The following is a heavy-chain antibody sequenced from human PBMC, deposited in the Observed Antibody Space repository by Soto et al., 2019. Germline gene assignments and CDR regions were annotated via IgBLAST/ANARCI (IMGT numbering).Heavy chain of an antibody. CDR1: GGSISSSSYY. Sequence: SETLSLTCTVSGGSISSSSYYWGWIRQPPGKGLEWIGSIYYSGSTYYNPSLKSRVTISVDTSKNQFSLKLSSVTAADTAVYYCARHTIAVAGRTYYYYGMDVWGQGTTVTVSS. J-gene: IGHJ6*02. CDR3: ARHTIAVAGRTYYYYGMDV. D-gene: IGHD6-19*01. V-gene: IGHV4-39*01. CDR2: IYYSGST.